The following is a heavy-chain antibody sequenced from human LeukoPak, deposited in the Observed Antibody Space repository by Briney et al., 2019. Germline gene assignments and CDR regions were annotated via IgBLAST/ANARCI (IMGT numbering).Heavy chain of an antibody. CDR3: AKDKARLPQFGAIDY. J-gene: IGHJ4*02. D-gene: IGHD3-16*01. CDR2: ISGSGGSA. Sequence: GGSLRLSCAASGFTFSSYAMSWVRQAPGKGLEWVSAISGSGGSAYYADSVKGRFTISRDNSKNTLYLQMNSLRAEDTAVYYCAKDKARLPQFGAIDYWGQGILVTVSS. V-gene: IGHV3-23*01. CDR1: GFTFSSYA.